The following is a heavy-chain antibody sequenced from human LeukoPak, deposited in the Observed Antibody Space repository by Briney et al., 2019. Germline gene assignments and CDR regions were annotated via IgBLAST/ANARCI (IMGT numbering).Heavy chain of an antibody. Sequence: GESLVLPCKGSGYSFTSYWISWVRQMPGKGLEWMGRIDPSDSYTNYSPSFQGHVTISADKSISTAYLQWSSLKASDTATYYCASSITMVRGVRYDAFDFWGQGTMVTVSS. J-gene: IGHJ3*01. CDR2: IDPSDSYT. D-gene: IGHD3-10*01. V-gene: IGHV5-10-1*01. CDR1: GYSFTSYW. CDR3: ASSITMVRGVRYDAFDF.